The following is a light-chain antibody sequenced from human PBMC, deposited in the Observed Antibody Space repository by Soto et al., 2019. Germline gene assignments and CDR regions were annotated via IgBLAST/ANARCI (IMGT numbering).Light chain of an antibody. Sequence: DIQMTQSPSTLSGSVGDRVTITCRASQTISSWLAWYQQKPGKAPKLLIHKASTLKSGVPSRFSGSGSGTEFTLTISSLQPEDFGTYYCLQHNSYPITFGQGTRLEIK. J-gene: IGKJ5*01. V-gene: IGKV1-5*03. CDR1: QTISSW. CDR3: LQHNSYPIT. CDR2: KAS.